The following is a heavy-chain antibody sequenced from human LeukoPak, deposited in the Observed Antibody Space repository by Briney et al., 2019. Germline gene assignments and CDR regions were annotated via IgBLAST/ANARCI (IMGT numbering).Heavy chain of an antibody. CDR2: IWFDGTKA. Sequence: PGRSLRLSCAASGFTFRNAGMRWVRQAPGKGLEWVAFIWFDGTKAYYADSVKGRFTISRDNFNNTVYLHMNSLRGEDTALYYCARDRNNNFFDCCGQGTLVTVSS. V-gene: IGHV3-33*01. CDR1: GFTFRNAG. D-gene: IGHD2/OR15-2a*01. J-gene: IGHJ4*02. CDR3: ARDRNNNFFDC.